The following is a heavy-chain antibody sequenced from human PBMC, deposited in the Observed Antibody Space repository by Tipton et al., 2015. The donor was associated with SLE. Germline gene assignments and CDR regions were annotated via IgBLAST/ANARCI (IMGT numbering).Heavy chain of an antibody. CDR2: SYYSGST. J-gene: IGHJ6*03. Sequence: TLSLTCTVSGVSISTYYWSWIRQPPGKGLEWIGYSYYSGSTNCNPSLQSRVTISGDRSKNQFSLTLASVTAADTAVYYCARRGYDIPYYYYMDVWGKGTTVTVSS. CDR1: GVSISTYY. V-gene: IGHV4-59*12. D-gene: IGHD3-9*01. CDR3: ARRGYDIPYYYYMDV.